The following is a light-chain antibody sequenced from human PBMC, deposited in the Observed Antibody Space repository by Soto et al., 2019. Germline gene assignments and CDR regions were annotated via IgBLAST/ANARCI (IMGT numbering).Light chain of an antibody. CDR2: KAS. CDR3: QQYKSYWT. V-gene: IGKV1-5*03. CDR1: QSISSW. Sequence: DIPMTQSPSTLSASAGDRVTITCRASQSISSWLAWYQQKAGQAPNLLIYKASNLESGVPSRFSGSGSGTEFTLTISSLQPDDFATYYCQQYKSYWTFGQGTKVEIK. J-gene: IGKJ1*01.